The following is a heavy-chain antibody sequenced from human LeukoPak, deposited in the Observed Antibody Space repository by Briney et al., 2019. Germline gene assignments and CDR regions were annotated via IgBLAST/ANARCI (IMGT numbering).Heavy chain of an antibody. D-gene: IGHD3-3*01. CDR3: ALQYDFWSGYLY. J-gene: IGHJ4*02. V-gene: IGHV2-5*02. CDR1: GFSLSTSGVG. CDR2: INWDDDK. Sequence: SGPTLATPTQPLTLTGTFSGFSLSTSGVGVSWIRQPPGKALEWLAIINWDDDKRSSPSLKSRITITKDISKNQVVLTMTNMDPVDTATYYCALQYDFWSGYLYWGQGTLVTVSS.